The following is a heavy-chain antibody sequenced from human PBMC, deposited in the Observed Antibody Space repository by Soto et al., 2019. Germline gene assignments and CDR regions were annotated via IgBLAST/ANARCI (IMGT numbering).Heavy chain of an antibody. CDR3: ARGERNALYGGGWFDP. D-gene: IGHD1-1*01. CDR1: GYTFTGYY. Sequence: QVQLVQSGAEVKKPGASVRVSCKASGYTFTGYYIHWIRQAPGQGLEWMGWINPYTGSTNYAQRFQGWVAMNRDTSISTANLALSRETSDVSALYYCARGERNALYGGGWFDPWGQGTLVTVSS. CDR2: INPYTGST. V-gene: IGHV1-2*04. J-gene: IGHJ5*02.